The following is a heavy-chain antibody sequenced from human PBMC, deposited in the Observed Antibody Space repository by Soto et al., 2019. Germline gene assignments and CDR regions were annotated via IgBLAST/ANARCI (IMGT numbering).Heavy chain of an antibody. CDR1: GYTFTSYA. CDR3: ARSHLDYDPHYYYYGMDV. V-gene: IGHV1-3*01. J-gene: IGHJ6*02. Sequence: ASVKVSCKASGYTFTSYAMHWVRQAPGQRLEWMGWINAGDGNTKYSQKFKGRVTMTKDTSTSTVYMELNSLTSEDTAVYYCARSHLDYDPHYYYYGMDVWGQGTTVTVSS. D-gene: IGHD3-3*01. CDR2: INAGDGNT.